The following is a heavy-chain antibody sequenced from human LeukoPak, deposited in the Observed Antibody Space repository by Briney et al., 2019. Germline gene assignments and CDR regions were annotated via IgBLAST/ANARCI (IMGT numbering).Heavy chain of an antibody. Sequence: GGSLRLSCAASGFTFSSYAMSWVRQAPGKGLEWVSAISGSGGSTYYADSVKGRFTISRDNAKNSLYLQMNSLRAEDTAVYYCARVNWNYLYYGMDVWGQGTTVTVSS. CDR3: ARVNWNYLYYGMDV. CDR2: ISGSGGST. V-gene: IGHV3-23*01. CDR1: GFTFSSYA. D-gene: IGHD1-20*01. J-gene: IGHJ6*02.